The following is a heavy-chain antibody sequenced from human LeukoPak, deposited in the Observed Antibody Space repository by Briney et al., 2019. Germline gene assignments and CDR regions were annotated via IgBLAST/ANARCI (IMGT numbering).Heavy chain of an antibody. J-gene: IGHJ6*03. D-gene: IGHD4-17*01. Sequence: ECMGWINPNSGGTNYAQKFQGRVTITADESTSTAYMELSSLRSEDTAVYYCARPYGDYLSDYYYMDVWGKGTTVTVSS. CDR2: INPNSGGT. CDR3: ARPYGDYLSDYYYMDV. V-gene: IGHV1-69*01.